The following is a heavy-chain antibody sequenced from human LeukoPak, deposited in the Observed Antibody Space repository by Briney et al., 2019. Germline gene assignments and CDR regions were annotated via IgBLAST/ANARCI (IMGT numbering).Heavy chain of an antibody. CDR3: ARDPDSSGYQTYFDY. D-gene: IGHD3-22*01. CDR1: GYTFTGYY. CDR2: INPNSGGT. Sequence: PRASVKVSCKASGYTFTGYYMHWVRQAPGQGLEWMGWINPNSGGTNYAQKFQGRVTMTRDTSISTAYMELSRLRSDDTAVYYCARDPDSSGYQTYFDYWGQGALVTVSS. V-gene: IGHV1-2*02. J-gene: IGHJ4*02.